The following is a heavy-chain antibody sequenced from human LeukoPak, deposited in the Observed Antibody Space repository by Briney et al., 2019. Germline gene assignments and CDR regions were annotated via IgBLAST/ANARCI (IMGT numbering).Heavy chain of an antibody. D-gene: IGHD1-1*01. CDR1: GYTFTGYY. CDR3: ARVLFWETTGTGGPFDY. J-gene: IGHJ4*02. V-gene: IGHV1-2*02. Sequence: ASVKVSCKASGYTFTGYYMHWVRQAPGQGLEWMGWINPNSGGTNYAQKFQGRVTMTRDTSISTAYMELSRLRSDDTAVYYCARVLFWETTGTGGPFDYWGQGTLVTVSS. CDR2: INPNSGGT.